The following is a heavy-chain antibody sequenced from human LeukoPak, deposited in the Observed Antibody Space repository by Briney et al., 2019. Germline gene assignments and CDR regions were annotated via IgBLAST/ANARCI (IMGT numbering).Heavy chain of an antibody. CDR3: ASLYYYGSGSQSGDY. Sequence: SSETLSLTCAVSGDSISRYYWSWIRQPPGKGLEWIGFMYYSGSTNYNPSLKSRVTISVDTSKNQFSLKLSSVTAADTAVYYCASLYYYGSGSQSGDYWGQGTLVTVSS. CDR2: MYYSGST. D-gene: IGHD3-10*01. CDR1: GDSISRYY. J-gene: IGHJ4*02. V-gene: IGHV4-59*08.